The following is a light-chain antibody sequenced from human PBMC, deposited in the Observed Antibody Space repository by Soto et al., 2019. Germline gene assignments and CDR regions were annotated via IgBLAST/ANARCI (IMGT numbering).Light chain of an antibody. CDR3: SSYAGSYTLV. CDR2: EVT. J-gene: IGLJ2*01. CDR1: SSDVGGYNY. V-gene: IGLV2-14*01. Sequence: QSVLTQPASVSGSPGQSITISCTGTSSDVGGYNYVSWYQQHPGKAPKLVIYEVTKRPSGVSNRFSGSKSGNTASLTISGLQAEDETDYYCSSYAGSYTLVFGGGTKLTVL.